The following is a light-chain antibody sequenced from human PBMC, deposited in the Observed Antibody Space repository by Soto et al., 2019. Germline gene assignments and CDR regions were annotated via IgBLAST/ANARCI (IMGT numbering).Light chain of an antibody. Sequence: QSALTQPASVSGSPGQSITISCTGTSSDVGNYNYVSWYQHHPGKGPQLLIYEVTNRPSGVSTRFSGSKSGNTASLTISGLQAEDEAEYYCSSYDSDITGIFGTGTKLTVL. CDR1: SSDVGNYNY. CDR2: EVT. CDR3: SSYDSDITGI. V-gene: IGLV2-14*01. J-gene: IGLJ1*01.